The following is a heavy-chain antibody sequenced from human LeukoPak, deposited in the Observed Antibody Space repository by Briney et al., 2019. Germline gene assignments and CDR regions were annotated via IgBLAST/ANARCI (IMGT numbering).Heavy chain of an antibody. J-gene: IGHJ6*02. CDR3: ASTTSDYGGRYYYGMDV. CDR1: GGSISSGSYY. Sequence: SQTLSLTCTVSGGSISSGSYYWSWIRQPAGKGLEWIGRIYTSGSTNYNPSLKSRVTISVDTSKNQFSLKLSSVTAADTAVYYCASTTSDYGGRYYYGMDVWGQGTTVIVSS. V-gene: IGHV4-61*02. CDR2: IYTSGST. D-gene: IGHD4-23*01.